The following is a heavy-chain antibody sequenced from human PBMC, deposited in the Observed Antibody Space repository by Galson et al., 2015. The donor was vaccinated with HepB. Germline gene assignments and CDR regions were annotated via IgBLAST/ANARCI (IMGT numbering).Heavy chain of an antibody. Sequence: SLRLSCAASGFTFSSYSMNWVRQAPGKGLEWVSYISSSSSTIYYADSVKGRFTISRDNAKNSLYLQMNSLRAEDTAVYYCARDFRATTVRYYYYYYMDVWGKGTTVTVSS. CDR3: ARDFRATTVRYYYYYYMDV. CDR1: GFTFSSYS. J-gene: IGHJ6*03. D-gene: IGHD4-11*01. CDR2: ISSSSSTI. V-gene: IGHV3-48*01.